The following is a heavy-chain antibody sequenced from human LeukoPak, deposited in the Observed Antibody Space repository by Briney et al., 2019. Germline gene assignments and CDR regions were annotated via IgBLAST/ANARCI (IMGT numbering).Heavy chain of an antibody. J-gene: IGHJ5*02. Sequence: PGGSLRLSCAASGFTFSIHSMSWVRQAPGKGLEWVSSITGSGNTTYYADSLKGRFTISRDNSKSILYLQMNSLRAKETAVYYCVKYSRWGIAVENNAWLQATLVTVSS. CDR2: ITGSGNTT. D-gene: IGHD7-27*01. CDR3: VKYSRWGIAVENNA. V-gene: IGHV3-23*01. CDR1: GFTFSIHS.